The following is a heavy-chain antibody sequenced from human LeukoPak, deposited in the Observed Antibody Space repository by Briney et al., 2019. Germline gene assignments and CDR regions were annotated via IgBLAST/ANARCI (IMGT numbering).Heavy chain of an antibody. D-gene: IGHD6-13*01. CDR2: INHSGST. CDR3: ARAVYSSSWFPFDY. J-gene: IGHJ4*02. CDR1: GGSFSGYY. V-gene: IGHV4-34*01. Sequence: NPSETLSLTCAVYGGSFSGYYWSWIRQPPGKGLEWIGEINHSGSTNYNPSLKSRVTISVGTSKNQFSLKLSSVTAADTAVYYCARAVYSSSWFPFDYWGQGTLVTVSS.